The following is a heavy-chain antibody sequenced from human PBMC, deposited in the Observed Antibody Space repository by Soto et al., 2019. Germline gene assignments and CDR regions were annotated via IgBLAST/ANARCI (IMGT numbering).Heavy chain of an antibody. CDR3: ARDYPGPTDAFDI. Sequence: ASVKVSCKASGYTFTSYGISWVRQAPGQGLEWMGWISAYNGNTNYAQKLQGRVTMTTDTSTSTAYTELRSLRSDDTAVYYCARDYPGPTDAFDIGGQGTMVTVSS. CDR1: GYTFTSYG. CDR2: ISAYNGNT. V-gene: IGHV1-18*01. J-gene: IGHJ3*02.